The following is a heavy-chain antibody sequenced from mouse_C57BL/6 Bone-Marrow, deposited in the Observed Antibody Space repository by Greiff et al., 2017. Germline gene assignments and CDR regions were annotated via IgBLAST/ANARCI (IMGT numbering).Heavy chain of an antibody. CDR3: ASITTVVATGYYAMDY. Sequence: QVQLQQPGAELVKPGASVKLSCKASGYTFTSYWMQWVKQRPGQGLEWIGELDPSDSYTNSNQKFKGKATLTVDTSSSTAYMQLSSLTSEAAAVYYCASITTVVATGYYAMDYWGQGTSVTVSS. D-gene: IGHD1-1*01. CDR2: LDPSDSYT. CDR1: GYTFTSYW. J-gene: IGHJ4*01. V-gene: IGHV1-50*01.